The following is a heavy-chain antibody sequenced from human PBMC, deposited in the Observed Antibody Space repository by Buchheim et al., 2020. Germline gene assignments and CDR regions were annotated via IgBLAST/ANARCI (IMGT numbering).Heavy chain of an antibody. CDR2: IKPDGSQQ. CDR1: GFTFSNHY. D-gene: IGHD6-19*01. V-gene: IGHV3-7*03. CDR3: VTRSLDF. Sequence: EAQLVDSGGGLVQSGESLRLSCAASGFTFSNHYMTWVRQAPGKGLEWVANIKPDGSQQNYVDSVKGRFTISRDTAKNSFSLQMNSLRDEDTAIYFCVTRSLDFWGQGIL. J-gene: IGHJ4*02.